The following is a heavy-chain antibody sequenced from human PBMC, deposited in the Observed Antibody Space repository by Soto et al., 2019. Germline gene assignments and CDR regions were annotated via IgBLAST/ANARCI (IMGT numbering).Heavy chain of an antibody. CDR1: GGSIRRYY. CDR2: IYYSGST. D-gene: IGHD3-22*01. J-gene: IGHJ4*02. V-gene: IGHV4-59*08. Sequence: SEALSVTCTVSGGSIRRYYWSWIRQPPGKGLEWIGYIYYSGSTKYNPSLKSRVTISVDTSKNQFSLRLTSVTAADTAVYYCARLGGYYQAFDSWGQGTLVTVS. CDR3: ARLGGYYQAFDS.